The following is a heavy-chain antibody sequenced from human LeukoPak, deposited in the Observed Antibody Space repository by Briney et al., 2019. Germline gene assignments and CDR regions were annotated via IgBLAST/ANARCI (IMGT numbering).Heavy chain of an antibody. J-gene: IGHJ5*02. CDR1: GHTFTGYY. D-gene: IGHD2-2*01. CDR3: ARDARHRYCSSTSCYRGWLDP. Sequence: ASVKVSCKASGHTFTGYYMHWVRQAPGQGLEWMGWINPNSGGTNYAQKFQGRVTMTRDTSISTAYMELSRLRSDDTAVYYCARDARHRYCSSTSCYRGWLDPWGQGTLVTVSS. CDR2: INPNSGGT. V-gene: IGHV1-2*02.